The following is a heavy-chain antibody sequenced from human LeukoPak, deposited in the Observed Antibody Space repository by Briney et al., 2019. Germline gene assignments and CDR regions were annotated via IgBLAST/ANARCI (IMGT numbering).Heavy chain of an antibody. CDR3: ARPNIRYCSGGACSNDGSDY. CDR2: IYYSGNT. D-gene: IGHD2-15*01. CDR1: GDSISTSNSY. J-gene: IGHJ4*02. Sequence: SETLSLTCTVSGDSISTSNSYWGWIRQPPGKGLEWIGSIYYSGNTYYNASLKSRVTISVDTSKNQFSLKLTSVTAADTAVYYCARPNIRYCSGGACSNDGSDYWGQGTLVTVSS. V-gene: IGHV4-39*07.